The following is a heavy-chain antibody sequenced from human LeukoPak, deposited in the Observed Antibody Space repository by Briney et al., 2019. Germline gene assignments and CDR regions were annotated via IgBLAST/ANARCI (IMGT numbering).Heavy chain of an antibody. CDR1: GVSISSSSYY. J-gene: IGHJ6*02. CDR3: RTEPSYYYYGMDV. V-gene: IGHV4-39*01. CDR2: IYYSGST. D-gene: IGHD1-1*01. Sequence: SETLSLTCTVSGVSISSSSYYWGWIRQPPGKGLERIGSIYYSGSTYYNPSLKSRVTISVDTSKNQFSLKLSSVTAADTAVYYCRTEPSYYYYGMDVWGQGTTVTVSS.